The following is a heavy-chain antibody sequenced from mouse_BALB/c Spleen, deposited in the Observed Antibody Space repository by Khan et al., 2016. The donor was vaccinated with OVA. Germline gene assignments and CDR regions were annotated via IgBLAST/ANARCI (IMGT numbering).Heavy chain of an antibody. J-gene: IGHJ4*01. CDR3: ARENYYGRSCYAMDY. CDR2: IAPGSSNA. Sequence: DLVKPGASVKLSCKASGYTFTSYWINWIKQRPGQGLEWIGRIAPGSSNAYSKDRLKGKATLTVDTSASTAYIQLSSLSSEDSAVYFCARENYYGRSCYAMDYWGQGTSVTVSS. CDR1: GYTFTSYW. V-gene: IGHV1S41*01. D-gene: IGHD1-1*01.